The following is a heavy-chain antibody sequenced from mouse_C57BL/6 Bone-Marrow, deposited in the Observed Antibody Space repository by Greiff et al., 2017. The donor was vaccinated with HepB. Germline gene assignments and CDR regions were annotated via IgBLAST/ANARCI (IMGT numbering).Heavy chain of an antibody. CDR1: GFTFSSYA. D-gene: IGHD4-1*01. CDR2: ISDGGSYT. CDR3: ARDSGTMYFDV. Sequence: EVMLVESGGGLVKPGGSLKLSCAASGFTFSSYAMSWVRQTPEKRLEWVATISDGGSYTYYPDNVKGRFTISRDNAKNNLYLQMSHLKSEDTAMYYCARDSGTMYFDVWGTGTTVTVSS. V-gene: IGHV5-4*01. J-gene: IGHJ1*03.